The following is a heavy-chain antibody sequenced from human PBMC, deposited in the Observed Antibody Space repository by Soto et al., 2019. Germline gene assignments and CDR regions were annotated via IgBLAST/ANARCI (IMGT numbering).Heavy chain of an antibody. CDR1: GFTFRTYY. CDR3: ARQYPSSSRHFDH. D-gene: IGHD6-6*01. Sequence: EVELVESGGGLVKPGGSLTLSCAASGFTFRTYYMIWVRQAPGKGLEWVSSISAGSTNIYYAPSVKGRFNISRDNAKNSLYRQINSLRAEDTAVYYCARQYPSSSRHFDHWGQGTLVTVSS. V-gene: IGHV3-21*01. CDR2: ISAGSTNI. J-gene: IGHJ4*02.